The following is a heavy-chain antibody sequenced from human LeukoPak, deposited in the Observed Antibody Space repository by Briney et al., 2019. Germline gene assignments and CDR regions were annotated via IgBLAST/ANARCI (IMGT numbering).Heavy chain of an antibody. J-gene: IGHJ4*02. CDR2: IRSTGSYI. D-gene: IGHD1-26*01. CDR3: ARDPSYRGSPRSAKDY. V-gene: IGHV3-21*01. Sequence: GGSLRLSCAASGFTFNTHSMNWVRQAPGKGLEWVSSIRSTGSYIYYTDSVKGRLTISRDNAKSLLYLQMDSLRVEDTAVYYCARDPSYRGSPRSAKDYWGQGTLVTVSS. CDR1: GFTFNTHS.